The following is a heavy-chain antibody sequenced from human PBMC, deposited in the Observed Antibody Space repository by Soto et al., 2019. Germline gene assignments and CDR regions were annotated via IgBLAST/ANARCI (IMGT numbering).Heavy chain of an antibody. V-gene: IGHV4-31*03. J-gene: IGHJ5*02. CDR3: ASVHEYGDYVP. CDR2: IYHRGRT. CDR1: GGALRSGGHY. Sequence: SETLSLTCTVSGGALRSGGHYWSWIRQLPGKGLEWIGYIYHRGRTDYNPSLKSRATISEDTSKNQFSLTVRSVTAADTAFYFCASVHEYGDYVPWGQGILVTVSS. D-gene: IGHD4-17*01.